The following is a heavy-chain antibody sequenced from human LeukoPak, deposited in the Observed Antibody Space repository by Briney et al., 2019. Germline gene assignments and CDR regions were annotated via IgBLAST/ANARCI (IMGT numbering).Heavy chain of an antibody. Sequence: ASVKVSCKASGYTFTSYAMNWVRQAPGQGLEWMGWINTNTGNPTYAQGFTGRFVFSLDTSVSTAYLQISSLKAEDTAVYYCARDLPRYSSSWYYGGYYFDYWGQGTLVTVSS. CDR1: GYTFTSYA. D-gene: IGHD6-13*01. J-gene: IGHJ4*02. CDR2: INTNTGNP. V-gene: IGHV7-4-1*02. CDR3: ARDLPRYSSSWYYGGYYFDY.